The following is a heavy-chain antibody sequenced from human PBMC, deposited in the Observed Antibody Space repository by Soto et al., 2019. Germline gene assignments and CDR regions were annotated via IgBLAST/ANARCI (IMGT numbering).Heavy chain of an antibody. CDR2: IYPGDSDT. V-gene: IGHV5-51*01. CDR3: ARMSVGSYYYYGMDV. D-gene: IGHD3-10*01. CDR1: GYSFTSYW. Sequence: PGESLKISCKGSGYSFTSYWIGWVRQMPGKGLEWMGIIYPGDSDTRYSPSSQGQVTISADKSISTAYLQWSSLKASDTAMYYCARMSVGSYYYYGMDVWGQGTTVTVSS. J-gene: IGHJ6*02.